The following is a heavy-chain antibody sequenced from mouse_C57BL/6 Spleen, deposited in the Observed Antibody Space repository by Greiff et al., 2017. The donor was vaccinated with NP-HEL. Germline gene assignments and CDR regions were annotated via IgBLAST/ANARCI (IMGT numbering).Heavy chain of an antibody. CDR1: GYTFTSYW. D-gene: IGHD2-5*01. CDR2: IDPSDSYT. Sequence: QVQLKQPGAELVRPGSSVKLSCKASGYTFTSYWMQWVKQRPGQGLEWIGEIDPSDSYTNYNQKFKGKATLTVDTSSSTAYMQLSSLTSEDSAVYYCAREDSNYGGFDYWGQGTTLTVSS. J-gene: IGHJ2*01. V-gene: IGHV1-50*01. CDR3: AREDSNYGGFDY.